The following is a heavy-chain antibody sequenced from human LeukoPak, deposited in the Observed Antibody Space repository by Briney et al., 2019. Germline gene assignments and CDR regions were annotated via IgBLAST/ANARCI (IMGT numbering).Heavy chain of an antibody. J-gene: IGHJ4*02. CDR3: ARASWVSDPDAVR. CDR2: LRGNDET. V-gene: IGHV3-23*01. CDR1: GISFRNYA. D-gene: IGHD3-10*01. Sequence: GGSLRLSCAASGISFRNYATSWVRQAPARGPEWVSSLRGNDETFYADSVKGRFTLSRDDSRNTVYLQLNNLRVEDTAIYHCARASWVSDPDAVRWGQGTQVTVSS.